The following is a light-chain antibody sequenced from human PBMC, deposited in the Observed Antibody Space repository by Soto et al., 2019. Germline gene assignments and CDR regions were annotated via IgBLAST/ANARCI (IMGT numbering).Light chain of an antibody. V-gene: IGKV3-20*01. CDR1: QSVTSTY. J-gene: IGKJ5*01. CDR3: QQYGTSPYT. Sequence: EVVLTQSPGTRSLSPGERATLSCRASQSVTSTYFAWYQQKPGQAPRLLIYGASSRATGLPDRFSGRGSGTDFNLTISRLEPEDFALYYCQQYGTSPYTFGQGTRLEIK. CDR2: GAS.